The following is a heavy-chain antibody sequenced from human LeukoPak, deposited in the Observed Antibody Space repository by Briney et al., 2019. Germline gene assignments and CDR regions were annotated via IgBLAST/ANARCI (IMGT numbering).Heavy chain of an antibody. CDR2: IYYSGST. D-gene: IGHD6-19*01. J-gene: IGHJ4*02. V-gene: IGHV4-59*08. CDR1: GDSISTYY. CDR3: ATWGIAVAGTFDY. Sequence: KPSETLSLTCTVSGDSISTYYWSWIRQPPGKGLEWIGYIYYSGSTNYGPSFKSRVAISVDTSKNQFSLKLSSVTAADTAVYYCATWGIAVAGTFDYWGQGTLVTVST.